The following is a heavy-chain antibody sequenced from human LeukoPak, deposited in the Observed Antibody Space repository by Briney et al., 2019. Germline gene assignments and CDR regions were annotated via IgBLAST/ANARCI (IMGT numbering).Heavy chain of an antibody. Sequence: SETLSLTCTVSGGSFTSYYWSWIRHPPGKGLEWIGYIYTSGTTNYNPSLKSRVTISVDTSKNQFSLRLSSVTAADTAVYYCARHISLSAFDIWGQGTMVTVSS. V-gene: IGHV4-4*09. CDR1: GGSFTSYY. CDR3: ARHISLSAFDI. J-gene: IGHJ3*02. CDR2: IYTSGTT. D-gene: IGHD2-21*01.